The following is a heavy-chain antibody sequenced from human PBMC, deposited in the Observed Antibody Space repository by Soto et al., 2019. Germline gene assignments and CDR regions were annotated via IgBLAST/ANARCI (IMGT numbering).Heavy chain of an antibody. CDR3: ARGVPYYGLVDDAFDI. Sequence: ASVKVSCKASGYTFTRSGISWVRQAPGQGLEWLGWINSYNGNTNYAQNLQGRVSLTTDTSTSTAYMELRSLRSDDTAVYYCARGVPYYGLVDDAFDIWGQGTMVTVSS. V-gene: IGHV1-18*01. D-gene: IGHD3-10*01. J-gene: IGHJ3*02. CDR2: INSYNGNT. CDR1: GYTFTRSG.